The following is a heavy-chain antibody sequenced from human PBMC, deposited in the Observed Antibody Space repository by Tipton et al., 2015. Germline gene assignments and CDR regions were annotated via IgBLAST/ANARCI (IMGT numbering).Heavy chain of an antibody. CDR1: GASIDSRGYY. Sequence: TLSLTCNVSGASIDSRGYYWSWIRQHPGKGLEWIGYIYFSGNTYYSPSLESRVAISVGTSKKQFSLKLTSVTAADTAVYFCAGGLIGPMPGRALFDYWGQGTLVSVSS. J-gene: IGHJ4*02. CDR3: AGGLIGPMPGRALFDY. V-gene: IGHV4-31*03. CDR2: IYFSGNT. D-gene: IGHD3/OR15-3a*01.